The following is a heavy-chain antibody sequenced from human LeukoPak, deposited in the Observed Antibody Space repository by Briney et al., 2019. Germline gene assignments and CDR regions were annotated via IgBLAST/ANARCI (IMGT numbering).Heavy chain of an antibody. CDR2: IQYDGSNK. Sequence: GGSLRLSCAASGFTFSSYGMHWVRQAPGKGLECVAFIQYDGSNKYYTDSVKGRFTIFRDNSKNTLYLQMNSLRPEDTAVYYCAKITIFGVGIDYWGQGTLVTVSS. V-gene: IGHV3-30*02. J-gene: IGHJ4*02. D-gene: IGHD3-3*01. CDR1: GFTFSSYG. CDR3: AKITIFGVGIDY.